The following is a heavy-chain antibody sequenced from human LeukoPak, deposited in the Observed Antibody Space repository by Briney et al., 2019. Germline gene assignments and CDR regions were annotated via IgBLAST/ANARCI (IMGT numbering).Heavy chain of an antibody. D-gene: IGHD6-13*01. Sequence: ASVKVSCKASGYTFTNYDINWVRQATGQGLEWMGWMNPNSGNTGYAQKLQGRVTMTTDTSTSTAYMELRSLRSDDTAVYYCARAFDSSSWYLNYWGQGTLVTVSS. CDR3: ARAFDSSSWYLNY. J-gene: IGHJ4*02. CDR1: GYTFTNYD. V-gene: IGHV1-8*02. CDR2: MNPNSGNT.